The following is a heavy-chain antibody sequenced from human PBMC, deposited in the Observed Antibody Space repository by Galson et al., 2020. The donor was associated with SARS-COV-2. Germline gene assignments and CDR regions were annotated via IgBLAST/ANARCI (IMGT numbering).Heavy chain of an antibody. V-gene: IGHV3-21*01. D-gene: IGHD6-25*01. CDR3: ARDRAPIAAAPYFFDS. J-gene: IGHJ4*02. CDR2: ISSSSSYI. Sequence: GGSLRLSCVASGFTFSSYVLTWVRKAPGKGLQWVSSISSSSSYIYYADSVKGRFTISRDNARNSLYLQMNSLRAEDTAVYFCARDRAPIAAAPYFFDSWGQGILVTVSS. CDR1: GFTFSSYV.